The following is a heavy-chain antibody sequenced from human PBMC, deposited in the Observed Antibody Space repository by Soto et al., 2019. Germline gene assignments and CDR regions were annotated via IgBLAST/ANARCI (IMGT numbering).Heavy chain of an antibody. CDR2: AYSSGST. CDR3: ARDPRTVTVDAFDI. V-gene: IGHV4-31*03. J-gene: IGHJ3*02. Sequence: SETLSLTCTVSGGSISSGGYYWSWIRQLPGKGLEWIGFAYSSGSTYYNPSLKSRVTISVDTSKNQFSLKLSSVTAADTAVYYCARDPRTVTVDAFDIWGQGAKVT. D-gene: IGHD4-17*01. CDR1: GGSISSGGYY.